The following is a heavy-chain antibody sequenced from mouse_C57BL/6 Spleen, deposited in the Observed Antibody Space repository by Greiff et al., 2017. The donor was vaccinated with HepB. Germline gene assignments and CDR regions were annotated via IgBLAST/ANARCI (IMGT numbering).Heavy chain of an antibody. CDR2: IYPGSGST. V-gene: IGHV1-55*01. D-gene: IGHD3-2*02. CDR1: GYTFTSYW. CDR3: AREGSGYPAWFAY. Sequence: QVQLQQPGAELVKPGASVKMSCKASGYTFTSYWITWVKQRPGQGLEWIGDIYPGSGSTNYNEKFKSKATLTVDTSSRTAYMQLSSLTSEDSAVYYCAREGSGYPAWFAYWGQGTLVTVSA. J-gene: IGHJ3*01.